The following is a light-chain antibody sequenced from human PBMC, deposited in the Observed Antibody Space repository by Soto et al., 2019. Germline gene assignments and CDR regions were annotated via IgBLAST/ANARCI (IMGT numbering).Light chain of an antibody. V-gene: IGKV1-39*01. CDR2: AAS. CDR1: QSIASH. CDR3: QQSYSTPRT. J-gene: IGKJ1*01. Sequence: DIQMTQSPSSLSASVGDRVTITCRASQSIASHLNWYHQKPGKAPELLIYAASSLHSGVPSRFSGSGSGTDFTLTISSLQPEDFATYYCQQSYSTPRTFGQGTKVENK.